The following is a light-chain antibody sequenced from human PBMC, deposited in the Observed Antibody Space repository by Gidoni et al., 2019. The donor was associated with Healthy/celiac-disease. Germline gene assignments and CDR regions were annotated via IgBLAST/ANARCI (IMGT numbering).Light chain of an antibody. V-gene: IGKV3-11*01. J-gene: IGKJ1*01. CDR2: DAS. CDR1: QSVSSY. Sequence: EIVLPQSPATLSLSPGERATLSCRASQSVSSYLACYQQKPGQAPRLLIYDASNRATGIPARFSGSGSGTDFTITISSLEHEDFAVYCCQQSSYWPWTFGQGTKVEIK. CDR3: QQSSYWPWT.